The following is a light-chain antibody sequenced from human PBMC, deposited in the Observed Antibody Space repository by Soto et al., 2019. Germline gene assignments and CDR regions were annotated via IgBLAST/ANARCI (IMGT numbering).Light chain of an antibody. CDR2: EVS. CDR3: SSYTSSSTLV. V-gene: IGLV2-14*01. CDR1: SSDVGGYNY. Sequence: QSVLTQPASVSGSPVQSITISCTGTSSDVGGYNYVSWYQQHPGKAPKLMIYEVSNRPSGVSNRFSGSKSGNTASLTISGLQAEDEDDYYCSSYTSSSTLVVGGGTKLTVL. J-gene: IGLJ2*01.